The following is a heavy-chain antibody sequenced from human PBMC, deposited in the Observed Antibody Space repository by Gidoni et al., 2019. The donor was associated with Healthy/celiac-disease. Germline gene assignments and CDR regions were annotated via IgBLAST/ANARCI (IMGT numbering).Heavy chain of an antibody. Sequence: QVQLVESGGGVVQPGRSLRLSCAASGFTFSSYAMHWVSQAPGKGLEWVAVISYYGSNKYYADSVKGRFTISRDNSKNTLYLQMNSLRAEDTAVYYCARDLSIAAADNYYYYGMDVWGQGTTVTVSS. CDR1: GFTFSSYA. J-gene: IGHJ6*02. CDR2: ISYYGSNK. D-gene: IGHD6-13*01. CDR3: ARDLSIAAADNYYYYGMDV. V-gene: IGHV3-30*01.